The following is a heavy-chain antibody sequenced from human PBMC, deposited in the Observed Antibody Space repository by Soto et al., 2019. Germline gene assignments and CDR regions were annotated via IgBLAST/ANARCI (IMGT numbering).Heavy chain of an antibody. CDR3: ASCSSSWNDAFDI. J-gene: IGHJ3*02. Sequence: GASVKVSGKASGYTFTYRYLHWVRQAPGQALEWMGWITPFNGNTNYAQKFQDRVTITRDRSMSTAYMELSSLRSEDTAMYYCASCSSSWNDAFDIWGQGTMVTVSS. V-gene: IGHV1-45*02. D-gene: IGHD6-13*01. CDR2: ITPFNGNT. CDR1: GYTFTYRY.